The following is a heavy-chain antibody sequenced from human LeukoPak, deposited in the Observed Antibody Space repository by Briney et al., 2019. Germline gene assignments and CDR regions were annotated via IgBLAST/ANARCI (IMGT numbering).Heavy chain of an antibody. V-gene: IGHV3-23*01. CDR1: GFTFSSYA. D-gene: IGHD5-18*01. CDR2: ISASGAST. J-gene: IGHJ5*02. CDR3: AHSRNIYAAMVP. Sequence: GASLRLTCAASGFTFSSYAMSWVRQTPGKGLEWVSAISASGASTYNADSVKGRFTISRDNSKNTLYLQMNSLRAEDTAVYFCAHSRNIYAAMVPRGQGTLVTVSS.